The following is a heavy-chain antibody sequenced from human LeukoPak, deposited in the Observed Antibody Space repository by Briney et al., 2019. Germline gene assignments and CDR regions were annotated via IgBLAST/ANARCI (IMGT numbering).Heavy chain of an antibody. CDR3: ARGKDDLPDY. Sequence: SETLSLTCAVYGGSFSGYYWSWIRQPPGKGLEWIGEINHSGSTNYNPSLKSRVTISVDTSKNQFSLKLSSVAAADTAVYYCARGKDDLPDYWGQGTLVTVSS. CDR2: INHSGST. D-gene: IGHD3-16*01. V-gene: IGHV4-34*01. J-gene: IGHJ4*02. CDR1: GGSFSGYY.